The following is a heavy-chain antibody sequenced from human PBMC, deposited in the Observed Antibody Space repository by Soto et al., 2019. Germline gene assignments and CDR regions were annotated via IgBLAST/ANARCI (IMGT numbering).Heavy chain of an antibody. CDR1: GGSIRSTSYY. CDR3: ARYGDYELDYFDD. Sequence: SETLSLTCSVSGGSIRSTSYYWGWIRQPPGKGLEWIGYIYKSGTTNYNPSLKSRVTISVDTSKNQFSLKLTSVTAADTAVYYCARYGDYELDYFDDWGQGTLVTGSS. J-gene: IGHJ4*02. V-gene: IGHV4-61*05. D-gene: IGHD4-17*01. CDR2: IYKSGTT.